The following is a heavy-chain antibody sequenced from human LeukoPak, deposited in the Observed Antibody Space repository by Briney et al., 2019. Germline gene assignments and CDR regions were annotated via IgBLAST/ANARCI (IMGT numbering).Heavy chain of an antibody. CDR3: VRKSAARRTSEFDY. Sequence: ASVKVSCKASGHTFVSYGISWVRQAPGQGLEWIGWISPNSGGTNYAQKFQGRVTMTSDTSINTGYTELSSLKSDDTAVYYCVRKSAARRTSEFDYWGQGSLVTVSS. V-gene: IGHV1-2*02. CDR2: ISPNSGGT. J-gene: IGHJ4*02. D-gene: IGHD6-6*01. CDR1: GHTFVSYG.